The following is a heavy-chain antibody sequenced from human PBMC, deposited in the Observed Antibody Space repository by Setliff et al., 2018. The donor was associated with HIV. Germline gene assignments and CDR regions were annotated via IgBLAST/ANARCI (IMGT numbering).Heavy chain of an antibody. V-gene: IGHV4-34*01. Sequence: SETLSLTCAVYGGSFSGYYWSWIRQPPGKGLEWIGEINHSGSTNYNPSLKSRVTASRDNAKNSLYLQMNSLKAEDTAVYYCARANELLTRFSYYYYYMDVWGEGTTVTVSS. CDR1: GGSFSGYY. CDR2: INHSGST. CDR3: ARANELLTRFSYYYYYMDV. D-gene: IGHD2-15*01. J-gene: IGHJ6*03.